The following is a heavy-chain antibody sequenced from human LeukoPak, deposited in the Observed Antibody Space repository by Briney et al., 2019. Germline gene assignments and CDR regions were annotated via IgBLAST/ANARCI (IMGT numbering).Heavy chain of an antibody. J-gene: IGHJ4*02. CDR1: GGSFSGYY. D-gene: IGHD5-18*01. CDR2: INHSGST. Sequence: PSETLSLTCAVYGGSFSGYYWSWIRQPPGKGLERIGEINHSGSTNYNPSLKRRVTISVDTSKNQFSLKLSSVTAADTAVYYCARPTRGDTAMVNYFDYWGQGTLVTVCS. CDR3: ARPTRGDTAMVNYFDY. V-gene: IGHV4-34*01.